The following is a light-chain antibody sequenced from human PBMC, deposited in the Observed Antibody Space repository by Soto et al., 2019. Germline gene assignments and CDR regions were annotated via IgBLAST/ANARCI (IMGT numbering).Light chain of an antibody. J-gene: IGKJ4*01. Sequence: DIQMTQSPSSLSASVEDRVTITCRASQSISSYLNWYQQKPGKAPKLLIYAASSLQSGVPSRFSGSGSGTDFTLTISSLQPEDFATYYCQQSYSTPRALTFGGGTKVDIK. CDR1: QSISSY. V-gene: IGKV1-39*01. CDR3: QQSYSTPRALT. CDR2: AAS.